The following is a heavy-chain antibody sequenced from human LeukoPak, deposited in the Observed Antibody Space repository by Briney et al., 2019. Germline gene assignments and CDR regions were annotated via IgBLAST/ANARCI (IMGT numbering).Heavy chain of an antibody. V-gene: IGHV4-30-2*01. CDR1: GGSISSGGYS. Sequence: SETLSLTCAVSGGSISSGGYSWSWIRQPPGKGLEWIGYIYHSGSTYYNPSLKSRVTISVDRSKNQFSLKLSSVTAADTAVYYCARRRVVVAATVLYYFDYWGQGTLVTVSS. CDR2: IYHSGST. D-gene: IGHD2-15*01. CDR3: ARRRVVVAATVLYYFDY. J-gene: IGHJ4*02.